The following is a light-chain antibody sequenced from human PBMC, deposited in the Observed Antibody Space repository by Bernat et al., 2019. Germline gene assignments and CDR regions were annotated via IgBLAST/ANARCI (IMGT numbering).Light chain of an antibody. CDR1: QSVSSS. V-gene: IGKV3-11*01. CDR3: QQYKNYIT. CDR2: DAS. Sequence: EIVLTQSPATLSLSPGERATLSCRASQSVSSSLIWYQQKPGQAPRLLIYDASKRATGVPPRFSGSGSATEFTLTISSLQPDDSAMYYCQQYKNYITFGQGTRLEIK. J-gene: IGKJ5*01.